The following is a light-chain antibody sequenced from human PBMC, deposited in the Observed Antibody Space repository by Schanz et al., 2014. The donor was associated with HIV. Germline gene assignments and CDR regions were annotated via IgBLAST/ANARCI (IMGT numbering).Light chain of an antibody. V-gene: IGKV3-20*01. J-gene: IGKJ2*01. CDR2: GAS. CDR3: QQYGSSPYT. CDR1: QSVSSNF. Sequence: EIVLTQSPGTLSLSLGERATLSCRASQSVSSNFLAWYQQKPNQAPRLLIFGASNRAIGIPDRFSGSGSGTDFTLTISRLEPEDFAVYYCQQYGSSPYTFGQGTKLEIK.